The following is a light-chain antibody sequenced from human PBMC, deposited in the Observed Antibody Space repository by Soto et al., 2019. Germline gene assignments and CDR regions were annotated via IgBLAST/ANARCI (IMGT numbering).Light chain of an antibody. J-gene: IGKJ5*01. CDR1: QSISNY. CDR2: AAS. CDR3: QQANSFPIT. Sequence: DIQMTQSPSSLSASVGDRFTITCRASQSISNYLNWYQQKPGKAPKLLIYAASSLQSGVPSRFSGSGSGTDFTLTISSLQPEDFATYYCQQANSFPITFGQGTRLEIK. V-gene: IGKV1-39*01.